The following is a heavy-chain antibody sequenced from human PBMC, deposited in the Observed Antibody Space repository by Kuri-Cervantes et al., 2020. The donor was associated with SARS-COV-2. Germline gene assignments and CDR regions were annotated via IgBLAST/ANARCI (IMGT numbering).Heavy chain of an antibody. Sequence: ASVKVSCKASGYTFTSYYMHWVRQAPGQRLEWMGWINAGNGNTKYSQKFQGRVTITRDTSASTAYMELSSLRSEDTAVYYCARGGHGWARGPLVDVWGQGTTVTVSS. CDR3: ARGGHGWARGPLVDV. D-gene: IGHD3-16*01. CDR2: INAGNGNT. J-gene: IGHJ6*02. CDR1: GYTFTSYY. V-gene: IGHV1-3*01.